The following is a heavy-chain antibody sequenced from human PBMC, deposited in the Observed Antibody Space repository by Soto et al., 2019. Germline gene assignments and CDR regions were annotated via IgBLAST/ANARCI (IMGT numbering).Heavy chain of an antibody. D-gene: IGHD4-4*01. J-gene: IGHJ4*02. V-gene: IGHV3-21*06. Sequence: EGSLSLSGAASGFTFSSYSMNWVRQAPGKGLEWVSSISSSSSYIYSADSVKGRFTISRDNAKNSLYLQMNSLRAEDTAVYYCAREDYSNFDYWGQGTLVTVSS. CDR1: GFTFSSYS. CDR2: ISSSSSYI. CDR3: AREDYSNFDY.